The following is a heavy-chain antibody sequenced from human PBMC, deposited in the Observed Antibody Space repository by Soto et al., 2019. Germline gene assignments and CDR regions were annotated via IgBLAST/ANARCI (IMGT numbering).Heavy chain of an antibody. J-gene: IGHJ5*02. CDR3: AKDSGCVNNACAYDP. CDR1: GFSFSDYT. D-gene: IGHD1-1*01. V-gene: IGHV3-21*01. Sequence: EVHLVESGGGLVKPGGSLRLTCASSGFSFSDYTMNWVRQAPGKGLEWVSSISRGSDYIFYADTVKGRFTISRDNARNSLYLQMSSLRAEDTAVYYCAKDSGCVNNACAYDPWGQGTLVSVSS. CDR2: ISRGSDYI.